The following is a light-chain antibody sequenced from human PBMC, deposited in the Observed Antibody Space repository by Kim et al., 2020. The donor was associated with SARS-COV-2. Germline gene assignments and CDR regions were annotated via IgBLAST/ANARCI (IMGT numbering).Light chain of an antibody. CDR1: Y. CDR2: DTS. CDR3: QHYGSPTLT. J-gene: IGKJ4*01. Sequence: YVAWYQQKPGQAPRLLIYDTSSRATGIADRFSGSGSGADFTLTISRLEPEDFAVFYCQHYGSPTLTFGGGTKVDIK. V-gene: IGKV3-20*01.